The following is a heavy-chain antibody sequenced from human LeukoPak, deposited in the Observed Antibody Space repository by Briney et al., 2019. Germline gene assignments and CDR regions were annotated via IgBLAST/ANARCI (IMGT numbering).Heavy chain of an antibody. D-gene: IGHD2-15*01. J-gene: IGHJ3*02. CDR2: ISEDGSRK. CDR1: GFTLSAHW. Sequence: GGSLRLSYAASGFTLSAHWMNSVRQAPGEWLEWVAHISEDGSRKCYVASVKGRFTLSRDNAKNSLYLQINGPRAEDTAVYFCAREGLLLGTFDIWGQGTPVTVSS. V-gene: IGHV3-7*01. CDR3: AREGLLLGTFDI.